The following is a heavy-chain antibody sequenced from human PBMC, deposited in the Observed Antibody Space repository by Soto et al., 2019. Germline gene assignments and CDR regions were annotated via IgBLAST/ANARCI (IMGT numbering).Heavy chain of an antibody. D-gene: IGHD2-8*01. V-gene: IGHV4-39*01. J-gene: IGHJ6*03. CDR3: ARHPTLYRDYYYYMDV. Sequence: SETLSLTCTVSGGSISSNLYYWGWIRQPPGKGLEWIGSIYYSGNTYYIPSLKSRVTISVDTSKNQFSLKLNSVTAADTAVYYCARHPTLYRDYYYYMDVWGKGTTVTVSS. CDR1: GGSISSNLYY. CDR2: IYYSGNT.